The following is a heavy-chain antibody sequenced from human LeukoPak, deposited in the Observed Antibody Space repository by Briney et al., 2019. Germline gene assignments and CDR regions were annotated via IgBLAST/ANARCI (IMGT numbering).Heavy chain of an antibody. CDR1: GGSISSSNW. V-gene: IGHV4-4*02. J-gene: IGHJ3*02. D-gene: IGHD3-3*01. CDR2: IYHSGST. CDR3: VRESGYLGVGGAFDI. Sequence: SETLSLTCAVSGGSISSSNWWSWVRQPPGKGLEWIGEIYHSGSTNYNPSLKSRVTISVDKSKNQFSLKLSSVTAADTAVYYCVRESGYLGVGGAFDIWGQGTMVTVSS.